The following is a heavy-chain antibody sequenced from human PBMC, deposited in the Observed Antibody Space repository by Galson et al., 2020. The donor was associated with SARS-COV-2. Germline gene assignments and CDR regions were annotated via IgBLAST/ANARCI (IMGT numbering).Heavy chain of an antibody. CDR2: ISAYNGNT. J-gene: IGHJ6*03. CDR1: GYTFTSYG. V-gene: IGHV1-18*01. Sequence: ASVKVSCKASGYTFTSYGISWVRQAPGQGLEWMGWISAYNGNTNYAQKLQGRVTMTTDTSTSTAYMELRSLRSDDTAVYYCARTTVTTHSYYYYYMDVWGKGTTVTVSS. CDR3: ARTTVTTHSYYYYYMDV. D-gene: IGHD4-17*01.